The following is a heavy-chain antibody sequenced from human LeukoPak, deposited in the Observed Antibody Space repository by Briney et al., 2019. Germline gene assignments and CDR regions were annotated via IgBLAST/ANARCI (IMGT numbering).Heavy chain of an antibody. CDR1: GLTLSNYW. CDR3: AREIMVPREWYFDL. V-gene: IGHV3-74*01. J-gene: IGHJ2*01. Sequence: GGSLRLSCAASGLTLSNYWMHWVRQAPGKGLVWVSRMNSDGGGTSYADSVKGRFTISRDNAKNTLYLQMNSLRVEDTAVYYCAREIMVPREWYFDLWGRGTLVTVAS. CDR2: MNSDGGGT. D-gene: IGHD4/OR15-4a*01.